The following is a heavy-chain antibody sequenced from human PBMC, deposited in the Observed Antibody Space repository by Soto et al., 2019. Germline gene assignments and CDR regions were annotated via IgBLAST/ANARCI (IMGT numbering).Heavy chain of an antibody. D-gene: IGHD3-10*01. J-gene: IGHJ4*02. CDR3: ARAYYCGSGPWY. CDR2: ISAYNGNT. CDR1: GYTFTSYG. Sequence: QVQLVQSGAEVKKPGASVKVSCKASGYTFTSYGISWVRQAPGQGLEWMGWISAYNGNTNYAQKLQGRVTMTTDTSTSRAYRELRSLRSDETAMDYSARAYYCGSGPWYWGKGTLVTVSS. V-gene: IGHV1-18*01.